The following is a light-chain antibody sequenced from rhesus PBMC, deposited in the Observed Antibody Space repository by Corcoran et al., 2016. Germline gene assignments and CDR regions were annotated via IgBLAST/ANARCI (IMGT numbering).Light chain of an antibody. V-gene: IGKV3-42*01. Sequence: EIVMTQSPATLSLSPGERATLSCRASQSVSSSFAWSQQKPGQAPKLLIFGASSRAPGIPDRFRGNGSGTEFTLTISSLEPEDVGVYYCQQDYSWPLTFGGGTKVELK. J-gene: IGKJ4*01. CDR1: QSVSSS. CDR2: GAS. CDR3: QQDYSWPLT.